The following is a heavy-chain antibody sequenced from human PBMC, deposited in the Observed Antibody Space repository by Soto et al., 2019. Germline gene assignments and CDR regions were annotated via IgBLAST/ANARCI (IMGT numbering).Heavy chain of an antibody. CDR1: GFTFDDYT. CDR2: ISWNSGSV. D-gene: IGHD3-22*01. V-gene: IGHV3-9*01. CDR3: ARSYERYGLDF. Sequence: GGSLRLCCAGSGFTFDDYTMHWVRQAPGKGLEWVSGISWNSGSVDYADSVKGRFTVSRDNAKNSLYLQLNSLRVEDTALYYCARSYERYGLDFWGQGTTVTVSS. J-gene: IGHJ6*02.